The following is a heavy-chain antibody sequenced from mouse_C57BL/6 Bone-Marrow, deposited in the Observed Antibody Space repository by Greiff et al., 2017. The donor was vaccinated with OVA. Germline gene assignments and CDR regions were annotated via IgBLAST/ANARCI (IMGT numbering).Heavy chain of an antibody. V-gene: IGHV10-3*01. D-gene: IGHD1-1*01. CDR1: GFTFNTYA. J-gene: IGHJ4*01. Sequence: EVQLVESGGGLVQPKGSLKLSCAASGFTFNTYAMHWVRQAPGKGLEWVARIRSKSSNYATYYADSVKDRFTISRDDSQSMLYLQMNNLKTEDTAMYYCVRRFPDGSSDYYAMDYWGQGTSVTVSS. CDR2: IRSKSSNYAT. CDR3: VRRFPDGSSDYYAMDY.